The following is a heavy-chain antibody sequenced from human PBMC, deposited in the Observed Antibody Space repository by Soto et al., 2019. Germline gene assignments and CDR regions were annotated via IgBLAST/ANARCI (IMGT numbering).Heavy chain of an antibody. D-gene: IGHD5-12*01. CDR2: IYYSGST. CDR3: AREMATIAYYYYGMDV. Sequence: LSLTCTVSGGSISSGDYYWSWIRQPPGKGLEWIGYIYYSGSTYYNPSLKSRVTISVDTSKNQFSLKLSSVTAADTAVYYCAREMATIAYYYYGMDVWGQGTTVTVSS. J-gene: IGHJ6*02. CDR1: GGSISSGDYY. V-gene: IGHV4-30-4*01.